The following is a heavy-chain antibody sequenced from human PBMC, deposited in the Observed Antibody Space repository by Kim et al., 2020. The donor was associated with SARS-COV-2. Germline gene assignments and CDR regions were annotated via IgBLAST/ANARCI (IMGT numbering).Heavy chain of an antibody. D-gene: IGHD6-13*01. CDR1: GFTFSSYA. Sequence: GGSLRLSCAASGFTFSSYAMSWVRQAPGKGLEWVSGITGSSTSTYYADSVKGRFTISRDNSNNKLFLQMGSLRVEDMALYYCAKSPGYSSSWKYGMDVWGQGTTVSVSS. V-gene: IGHV3-23*01. J-gene: IGHJ6*02. CDR2: ITGSSTST. CDR3: AKSPGYSSSWKYGMDV.